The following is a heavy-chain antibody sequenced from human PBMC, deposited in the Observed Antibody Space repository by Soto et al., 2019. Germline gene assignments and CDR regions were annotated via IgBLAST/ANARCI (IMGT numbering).Heavy chain of an antibody. D-gene: IGHD4-17*01. CDR3: ASKNPDYGDYGPSDI. CDR1: GFTFSNYG. J-gene: IGHJ3*02. V-gene: IGHV3-30*03. CDR2: ISYDGIIK. Sequence: GGSLRLSCAASGFTFSNYGMHWFRQAPGKGLEWVAVISYDGIIKFYADSVKGRFTISRDNSKTTLYLQMNSLRTEDTAVYYCASKNPDYGDYGPSDIWGQGTMVTVSS.